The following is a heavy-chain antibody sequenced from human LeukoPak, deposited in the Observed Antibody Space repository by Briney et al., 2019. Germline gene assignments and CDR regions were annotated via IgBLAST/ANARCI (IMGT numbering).Heavy chain of an antibody. V-gene: IGHV1-69*13. Sequence: GASVKVSCKASGYTFTGYYMHWVRQAPGQGLEWMGGIIPIFGTANYAQKFQGRVTITADESTSTACMELSSLRSEDTAVYYCARGVSYYFDYWGQGTLVTVSS. J-gene: IGHJ4*02. CDR1: GYTFTGYY. CDR2: IIPIFGTA. CDR3: ARGVSYYFDY.